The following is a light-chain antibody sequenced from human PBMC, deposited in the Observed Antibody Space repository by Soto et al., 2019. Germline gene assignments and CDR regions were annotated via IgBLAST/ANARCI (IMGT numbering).Light chain of an antibody. J-gene: IGKJ2*01. V-gene: IGKV1-39*01. Sequence: DIQMTQSPSSLSASVGDRVTITCRASQSVSTYLNRYQQKPGKAPNLLIYGASSLQSGVPSRFSGSGSGTEFTLTITSLQPGDFATYYCQHSYNNPTTFGQGTKVDLK. CDR2: GAS. CDR3: QHSYNNPTT. CDR1: QSVSTY.